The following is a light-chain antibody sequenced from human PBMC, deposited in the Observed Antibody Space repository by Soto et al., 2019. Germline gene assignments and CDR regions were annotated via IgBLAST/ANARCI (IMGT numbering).Light chain of an antibody. CDR1: SSDVGGYNY. Sequence: QSVLTQPASVSGSPGQSITISCTGTSSDVGGYNYVSWYQQHPGKAPKLMIYDVSNRPSGVSNRFSGSKSANTASLTISGLQAEDEADYYCSSHTSRSTAYVFGTGTKLTVL. CDR2: DVS. V-gene: IGLV2-14*01. J-gene: IGLJ1*01. CDR3: SSHTSRSTAYV.